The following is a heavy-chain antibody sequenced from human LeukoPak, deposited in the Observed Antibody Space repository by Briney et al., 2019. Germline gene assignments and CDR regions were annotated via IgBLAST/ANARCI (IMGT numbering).Heavy chain of an antibody. CDR3: ARVEYGDYRAHAFDI. D-gene: IGHD4-17*01. CDR2: ISSSGSTM. J-gene: IGHJ3*02. Sequence: GGSLRLSCAASGFTFSSYEMNWVRQAPGKGLEWVSYISSSGSTMYYADSVKGRFTISRDNAKKSLYLQMNSLRAEDTAVYYCARVEYGDYRAHAFDIRGQGTMVTVSS. CDR1: GFTFSSYE. V-gene: IGHV3-48*03.